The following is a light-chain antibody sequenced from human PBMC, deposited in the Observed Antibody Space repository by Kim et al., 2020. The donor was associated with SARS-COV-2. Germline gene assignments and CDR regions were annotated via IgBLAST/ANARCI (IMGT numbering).Light chain of an antibody. CDR1: QSVSSY. CDR2: DAS. J-gene: IGKJ5*01. Sequence: LCPGERAALSCMASQSVSSYLAWYQQKPGQAPRLLIYDASNRATGIPARFSGSGSETDFTLTISSLEPEDFAVYYCQQRSNWPPTYGQGTRLEIK. V-gene: IGKV3-11*01. CDR3: QQRSNWPPT.